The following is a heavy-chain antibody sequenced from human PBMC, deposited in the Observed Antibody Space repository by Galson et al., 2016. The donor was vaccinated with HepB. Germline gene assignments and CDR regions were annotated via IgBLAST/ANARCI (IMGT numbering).Heavy chain of an antibody. Sequence: SLRLSCAASGFTFSSYWMSWVRQAPGKGLEWVANINQGGVEKKYVDSVKGRFTISRDNAKNSLYRQMNSLGAEDTALYYCARRLDTEGRIGGGGWGMDVWGQGTTVTVFS. CDR1: GFTFSSYW. V-gene: IGHV3-7*01. D-gene: IGHD3-10*01. CDR3: ARRLDTEGRIGGGGWGMDV. CDR2: INQGGVEK. J-gene: IGHJ6*02.